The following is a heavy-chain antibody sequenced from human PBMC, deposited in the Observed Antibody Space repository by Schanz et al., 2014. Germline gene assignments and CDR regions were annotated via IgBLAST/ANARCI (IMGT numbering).Heavy chain of an antibody. Sequence: QVQLVESGGGVVQPGRSLRLSCAAYGFTLSSYAMHWVRQAPGKGLEWVSGFIVDSGNTYYAGSVKGRFSISRDNSKNTLYLQMNSLSADDTAVFYCAREEGWGIAAAGPKHYYYGMDVWGQGTTXTVSS. CDR3: AREEGWGIAAAGPKHYYYGMDV. J-gene: IGHJ6*02. D-gene: IGHD6-13*01. CDR2: FIVDSGNT. CDR1: GFTLSSYA. V-gene: IGHV3-30*04.